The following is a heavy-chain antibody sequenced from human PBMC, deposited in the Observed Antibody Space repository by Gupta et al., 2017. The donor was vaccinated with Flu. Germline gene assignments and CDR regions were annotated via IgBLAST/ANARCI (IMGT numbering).Heavy chain of an antibody. Sequence: RQIPGKGLEWVATLKQDGSDQDYVDSVKGRFTMSRDSAKNSLYLQMNGLRVEDTAVYYCARGSHDSKYRCFETWGQGTRVTVSS. CDR2: LKQDGSDQ. J-gene: IGHJ5*02. CDR3: ARGSHDSKYRCFET. V-gene: IGHV3-7*01. D-gene: IGHD4-4*01.